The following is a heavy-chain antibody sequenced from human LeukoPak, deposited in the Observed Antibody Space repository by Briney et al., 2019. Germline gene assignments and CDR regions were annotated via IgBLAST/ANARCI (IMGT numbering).Heavy chain of an antibody. CDR1: GGSISSYY. J-gene: IGHJ3*02. D-gene: IGHD4-23*01. CDR3: ASGYGGPRGDAFDI. CDR2: IYTSGST. Sequence: SETLSLTCTVSGGSISSYYWSWIRQPAGKGLEWIGRIYTSGSTNYNPSLKSRVTISVDTSKNQFSLKLSSVTAADTAVYYCASGYGGPRGDAFDIWGQGTMVTVSS. V-gene: IGHV4-4*07.